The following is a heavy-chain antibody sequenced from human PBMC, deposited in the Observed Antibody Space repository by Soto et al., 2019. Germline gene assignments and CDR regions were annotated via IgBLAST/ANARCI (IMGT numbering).Heavy chain of an antibody. CDR3: ATAWNVTDAFDI. V-gene: IGHV1-24*01. CDR1: GYTLTELS. CDR2: FDPEDGET. J-gene: IGHJ3*02. Sequence: QVQLVQSGAEVKKPGASVKVSCKVSGYTLTELSMHWVRQAPGKGLEWMGGFDPEDGETIYAQKFQGRVTITEDTSTDTAYMELSSLRSEDTAVYYCATAWNVTDAFDIWGQGTMVTVSS. D-gene: IGHD1-1*01.